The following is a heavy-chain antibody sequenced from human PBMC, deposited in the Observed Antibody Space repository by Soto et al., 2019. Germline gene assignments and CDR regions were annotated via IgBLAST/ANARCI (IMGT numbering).Heavy chain of an antibody. D-gene: IGHD6-13*01. CDR3: ARGGGNSSWYDY. CDR1: GGSFSGFY. Sequence: SETLSLTCAVYGGSFSGFYWSWIRQPPGKGLEWIGEINHSGSTNYNPSLKSRVTISVDTSKNQFSLKLSSVTVAVTAVYYGARGGGNSSWYDYWGQGTLVTVSS. J-gene: IGHJ4*02. V-gene: IGHV4-34*01. CDR2: INHSGST.